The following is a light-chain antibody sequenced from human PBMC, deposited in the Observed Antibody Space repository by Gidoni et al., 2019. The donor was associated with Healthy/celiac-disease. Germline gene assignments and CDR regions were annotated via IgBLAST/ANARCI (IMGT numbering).Light chain of an antibody. J-gene: IGKJ2*04. CDR1: QSVSSSY. Sequence: EIVLTQSPGTLSLSPGERATLSCRASQSVSSSYLAWYQQKPGQAPRLLIYCASSRATGIPDRFSGSGSGRDFTLTISRLEPEDFAVYYCQQYGSSCSFGQGTKLEIK. CDR3: QQYGSSCS. CDR2: CAS. V-gene: IGKV3-20*01.